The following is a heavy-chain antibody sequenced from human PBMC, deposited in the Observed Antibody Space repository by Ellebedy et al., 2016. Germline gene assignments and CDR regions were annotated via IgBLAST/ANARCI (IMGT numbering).Heavy chain of an antibody. CDR3: AKENDYGDYSDY. Sequence: GESLKISXAASGFTFSSYAMSWVRQAPGKGLEWVSAISGSGGSTYYADSVKGRFTISRDNSKNTLYLQMNSLRAEDTAVYYCAKENDYGDYSDYWGQGTLVTVSS. D-gene: IGHD4-17*01. V-gene: IGHV3-23*01. J-gene: IGHJ4*02. CDR2: ISGSGGST. CDR1: GFTFSSYA.